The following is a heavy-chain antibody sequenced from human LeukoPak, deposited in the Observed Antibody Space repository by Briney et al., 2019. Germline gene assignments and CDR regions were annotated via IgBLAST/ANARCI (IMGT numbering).Heavy chain of an antibody. Sequence: GGSLRLSCAASGFTFSSYAMHWVRQAPGKGLEWVAVISYDGSNKYYADSVKGRFTISRDNSKNTLYLQMNSLRAEDTAVYYCARDRYDFWSLNYFDYWGQGTLVTVSS. CDR2: ISYDGSNK. V-gene: IGHV3-30-3*01. D-gene: IGHD3-3*01. J-gene: IGHJ4*02. CDR1: GFTFSSYA. CDR3: ARDRYDFWSLNYFDY.